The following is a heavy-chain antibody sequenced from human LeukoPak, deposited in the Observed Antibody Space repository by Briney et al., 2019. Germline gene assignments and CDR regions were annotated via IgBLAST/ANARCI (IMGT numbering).Heavy chain of an antibody. J-gene: IGHJ4*02. Sequence: PSETLSLTCTVSGGSISSYYWSWIRQPPGKGLEWIGYIYYSGSTNYNPSLKSRVTISVDTSKNQFSLKLSSVTAADTAVYYCARHRAYGDYDFDYWGQGTLVTVSS. CDR3: ARHRAYGDYDFDY. D-gene: IGHD4-17*01. CDR1: GGSISSYY. CDR2: IYYSGST. V-gene: IGHV4-59*01.